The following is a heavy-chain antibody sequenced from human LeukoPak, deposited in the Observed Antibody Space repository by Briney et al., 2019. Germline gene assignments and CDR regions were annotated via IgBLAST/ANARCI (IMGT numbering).Heavy chain of an antibody. V-gene: IGHV3-15*01. Sequence: GGSLRLSCAASGFTFSNAWMSWVRQAPEKGLEWVGRIKSKTDGGTTDYAAPVKGRFTISRDDSKNTLYLQMNSLKTEDTAVYYCTTDWPWEPLGYWGQGTLVTVSS. CDR3: TTDWPWEPLGY. CDR1: GFTFSNAW. CDR2: IKSKTDGGTT. D-gene: IGHD1-26*01. J-gene: IGHJ4*02.